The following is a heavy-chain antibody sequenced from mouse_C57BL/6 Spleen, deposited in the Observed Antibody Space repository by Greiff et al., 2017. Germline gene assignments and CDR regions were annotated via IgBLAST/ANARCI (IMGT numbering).Heavy chain of an antibody. CDR1: GYSFTGYY. CDR3: AGGADY. V-gene: IGHV1-42*01. J-gene: IGHJ2*01. CDR2: INPSTGGT. Sequence: EVKLMESGPELVKPGASVKISCKASGYSFTGYYMNWVKQSPEKSLEWIGEINPSTGGTTYNQKFKAKATLTVDKSSSTAYMQLKSLTSEDSAVYYCAGGADYWGQGTTLTVSS.